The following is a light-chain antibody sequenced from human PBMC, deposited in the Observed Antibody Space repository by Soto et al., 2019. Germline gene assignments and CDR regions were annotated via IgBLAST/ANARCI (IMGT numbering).Light chain of an antibody. CDR1: QDINDR. CDR3: QQCDSLPYT. CDR2: DAS. V-gene: IGKV1-33*01. Sequence: DIQMTQSASSLSASVGDRVTITCQASQDINDRLNWYQQKPGKAPKILISDASSLETGVPSRFRGDGSGTDFTVTINNLQPEDFAPYHCQQCDSLPYTFGQGTSLEI. J-gene: IGKJ2*01.